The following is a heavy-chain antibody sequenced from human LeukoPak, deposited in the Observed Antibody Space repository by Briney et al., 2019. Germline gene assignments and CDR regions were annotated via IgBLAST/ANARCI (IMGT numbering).Heavy chain of an antibody. Sequence: PGGSLRLSCAASGFTFSSYAMSWVRQAPGKGLEWVSAISGSGGSTYYADSVKGRFTISRDNSKNTLYLQMNSLRAEDTAVYYCAKSDYYDESGHPSSFEYWGQGTLVTVSS. CDR1: GFTFSSYA. D-gene: IGHD3-16*01. J-gene: IGHJ4*02. CDR3: AKSDYYDESGHPSSFEY. CDR2: ISGSGGST. V-gene: IGHV3-23*01.